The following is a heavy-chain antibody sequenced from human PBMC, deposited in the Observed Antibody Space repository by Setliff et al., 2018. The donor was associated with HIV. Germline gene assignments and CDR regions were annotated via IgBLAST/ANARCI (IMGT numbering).Heavy chain of an antibody. CDR3: ARDQLWSKATFDI. J-gene: IGHJ3*02. D-gene: IGHD5-18*01. V-gene: IGHV3-7*01. CDR2: IKEDGSEE. CDR1: GFSFSGYW. Sequence: GGSLRLSCAASGFSFSGYWMSWVRRAPGKGLEWVANIKEDGSEEYYVDSVKGRFTISRDNAKSSLYLQMNSLRVEDTAVYYCARDQLWSKATFDIWGQGTMVTVSS.